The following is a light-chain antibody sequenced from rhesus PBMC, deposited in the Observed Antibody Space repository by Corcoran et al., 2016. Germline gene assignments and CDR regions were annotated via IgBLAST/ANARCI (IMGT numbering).Light chain of an antibody. J-gene: IGKJ3*01. V-gene: IGKV1-19*01. Sequence: DIQMTQSPSSLSASVGDKVTITCHASQAIAGWLAWYQQKPGKAPKPLIYYTANLQSGAPARFSGRGSGADYTLPISSLQPEDFATYYCQQYDDLPFTFGPGTKLDIK. CDR3: QQYDDLPFT. CDR2: YTA. CDR1: QAIAGW.